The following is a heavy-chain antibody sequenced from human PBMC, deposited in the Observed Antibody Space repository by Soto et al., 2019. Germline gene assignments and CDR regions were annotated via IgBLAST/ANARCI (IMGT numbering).Heavy chain of an antibody. Sequence: NPSETLSLTCAVSGGSISSGGYSWSWIRQPPGKGLEWIGYIYHSGSTYYNPSLESRVTISVDRSKNQFSLKLSSVTAADTAVYYCARENNVLPGGYFDYWAQGTLVTVSS. V-gene: IGHV4-30-2*01. CDR1: GGSISSGGYS. D-gene: IGHD3-10*01. J-gene: IGHJ4*02. CDR2: IYHSGST. CDR3: ARENNVLPGGYFDY.